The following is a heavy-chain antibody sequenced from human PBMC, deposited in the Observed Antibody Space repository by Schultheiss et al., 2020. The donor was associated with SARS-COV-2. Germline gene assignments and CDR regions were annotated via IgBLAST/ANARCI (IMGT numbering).Heavy chain of an antibody. CDR3: ARDWPDSYYYGMDV. V-gene: IGHV1-3*01. J-gene: IGHJ6*02. CDR2: INAGNGNT. CDR1: GYTFTSYA. D-gene: IGHD1-14*01. Sequence: ASVKVSCKASGYTFTSYAMHLVRQAPGQRLEWMGWINAGNGNTKYSQKFQGRVTITRDTSASTAYMELSSLRSEDTAVYYCARDWPDSYYYGMDVWGQGTTVTVSS.